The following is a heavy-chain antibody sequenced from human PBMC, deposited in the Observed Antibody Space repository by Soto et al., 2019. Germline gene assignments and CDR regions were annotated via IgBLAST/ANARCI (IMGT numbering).Heavy chain of an antibody. CDR3: ASAYCGGDCYPGDYYGMDV. CDR2: IIPIFGTA. J-gene: IGHJ6*02. V-gene: IGHV1-69*13. CDR1: GGTFSSYA. Sequence: GASVKVSCKASGGTFSSYAIGWVRQAPGQGLEWMGGIIPIFGTANYAQKFQGRVTITADESTSTAYMELSSLRPEDTAVYYCASAYCGGDCYPGDYYGMDVWGQGTTVTVSS. D-gene: IGHD2-21*02.